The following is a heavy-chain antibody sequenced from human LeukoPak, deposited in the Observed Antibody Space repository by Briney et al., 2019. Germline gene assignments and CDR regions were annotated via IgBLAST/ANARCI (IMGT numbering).Heavy chain of an antibody. V-gene: IGHV3-30*04. CDR2: ISYDGGYK. CDR1: GFTFSSYA. Sequence: PGGSLRLSCAASGFTFSSYAMHWVRQAPGKGLEWEAVISYDGGYKYYADSVKGRFTMSRDNSKNTLYLQMNSLRAEDTAVYYCARAPSGYYSNFDYWGQGTLVTVSS. D-gene: IGHD3-3*01. CDR3: ARAPSGYYSNFDY. J-gene: IGHJ4*02.